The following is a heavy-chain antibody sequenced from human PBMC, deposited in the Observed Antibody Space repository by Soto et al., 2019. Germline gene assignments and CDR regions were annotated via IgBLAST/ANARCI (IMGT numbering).Heavy chain of an antibody. D-gene: IGHD2-2*01. CDR1: GFTFSSYA. Sequence: QVQLVESGGGVVQPGRSLRLSCAASGFTFSSYAMHWVRQAPGKGLEWVAVISYDGSNKYYADSVKGRFTISRDNSKNTLYLQMNSLRAEDTAVSYCARDYAPYYYGMDVWGQGTTVTVSS. CDR2: ISYDGSNK. J-gene: IGHJ6*02. V-gene: IGHV3-30-3*01. CDR3: ARDYAPYYYGMDV.